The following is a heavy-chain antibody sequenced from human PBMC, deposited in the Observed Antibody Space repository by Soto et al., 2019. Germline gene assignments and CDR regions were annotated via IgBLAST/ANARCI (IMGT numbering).Heavy chain of an antibody. V-gene: IGHV3-21*04. CDR2: ISSSSSYI. D-gene: IGHD3-16*01. CDR1: GFTFSNYY. Sequence: PGGSLRLSCTASGFTFSNYYMNWVRQAPGKGLEWVSSISSSSSYIYYADSMKGRFTISRDNSNNTLYLQMNSLRAEDTAIYFCAKDYVSKLDYWGQGTLVTVSS. J-gene: IGHJ4*02. CDR3: AKDYVSKLDY.